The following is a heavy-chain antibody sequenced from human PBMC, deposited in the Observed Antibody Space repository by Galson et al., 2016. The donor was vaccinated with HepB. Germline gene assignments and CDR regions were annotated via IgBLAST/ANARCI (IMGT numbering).Heavy chain of an antibody. D-gene: IGHD3-22*01. CDR1: GLAFSGSA. Sequence: LRLSCAVSGLAFSGSAMHWVRQAPGKGLEWVAVIWYDGSNKYYADSVKGRFTISRDNSKNTLYLQMNSLRAEDTAVYYCARDHRASYDSYGPGGYWGQGTLVTVSS. CDR3: ARDHRASYDSYGPGGY. V-gene: IGHV3-33*08. CDR2: IWYDGSNK. J-gene: IGHJ4*02.